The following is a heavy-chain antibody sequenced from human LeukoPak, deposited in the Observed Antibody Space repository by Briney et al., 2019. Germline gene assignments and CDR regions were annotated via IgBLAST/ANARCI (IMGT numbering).Heavy chain of an antibody. CDR3: ARDAEGEDYGGNEYYFDY. V-gene: IGHV3-23*01. CDR1: GFTFSTFA. J-gene: IGHJ4*02. D-gene: IGHD4-23*01. Sequence: PGGSLRLSCAASGFTFSTFAMSWVRQAPWSGRLEWVSTLSSGNDGAYYADSVRGRFTISRDNSKNTLYLQMNSLRAEDTAVYYCARDAEGEDYGGNEYYFDYWGQGTLVTVSS. CDR2: LSSGNDGA.